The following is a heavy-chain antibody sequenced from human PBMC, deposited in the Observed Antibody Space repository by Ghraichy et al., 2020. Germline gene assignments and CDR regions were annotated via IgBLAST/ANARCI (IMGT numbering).Heavy chain of an antibody. CDR2: ISGSGGST. V-gene: IGHV3-23*01. J-gene: IGHJ6*02. Sequence: GALRLSCAASGFTFSSYAMSWVRQAPGKGLEWVSAISGSGGSTYYADSVKGRFTISRDNSKNTLYLQMNSLRAEDTAVYYCAKDRMYYYDSSGYGWSNYYGMDVWGQGTTVTVSS. CDR3: AKDRMYYYDSSGYGWSNYYGMDV. D-gene: IGHD3-22*01. CDR1: GFTFSSYA.